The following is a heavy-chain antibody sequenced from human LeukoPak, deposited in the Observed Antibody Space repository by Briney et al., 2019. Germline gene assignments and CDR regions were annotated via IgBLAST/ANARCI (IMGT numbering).Heavy chain of an antibody. CDR1: GFTFSNYW. CDR3: ARDRGSYSKDY. CDR2: IKLDGSEK. Sequence: GGSLRLSCAASGFTFSNYWMSWVRQAPGKGLEWVANIKLDGSEKYYVDSVKGRFSISRDNAKNSLSLQMNSLRAEDTAAYYCARDRGSYSKDYWGQGTLVTVSS. D-gene: IGHD1-26*01. J-gene: IGHJ4*02. V-gene: IGHV3-7*01.